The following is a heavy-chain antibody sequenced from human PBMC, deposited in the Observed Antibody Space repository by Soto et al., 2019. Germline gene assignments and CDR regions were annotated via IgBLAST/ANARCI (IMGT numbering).Heavy chain of an antibody. J-gene: IGHJ6*02. Sequence: GASVKVSCKASGYTFTSYDINWVRQATGQGLEWMGWMNPNSGNTGYAQKLQGRVTMTRNTSISTAYMELSSLRSEDTAVYYCARSYVLRFLEWLSQHNYYYYGMDVWGQGTTVTVSS. CDR2: MNPNSGNT. CDR3: ARSYVLRFLEWLSQHNYYYYGMDV. CDR1: GYTFTSYD. V-gene: IGHV1-8*01. D-gene: IGHD3-3*01.